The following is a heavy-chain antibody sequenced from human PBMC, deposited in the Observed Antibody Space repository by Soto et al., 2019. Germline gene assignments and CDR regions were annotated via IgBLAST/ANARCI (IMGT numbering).Heavy chain of an antibody. CDR3: AKGAATKILVLMYDALDI. Sequence: QVQLVQSGAEVKKPGSSVRVSCKASGATLNSFNNHGITWVRQAPGQGLEWMGGIIPVFGAANHAQKFQGRVTISRNESTSTVKTERSSLRLEATAVQYCAKGAATKILVLMYDALDIWGQGTLVTVSS. J-gene: IGHJ3*02. CDR2: IIPVFGAA. D-gene: IGHD3-10*02. V-gene: IGHV1-69*05. CDR1: GATLNSFNNHG.